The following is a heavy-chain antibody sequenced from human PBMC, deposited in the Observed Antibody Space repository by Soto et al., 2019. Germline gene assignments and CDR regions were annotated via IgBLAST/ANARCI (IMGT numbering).Heavy chain of an antibody. CDR3: ARDRRGKHYYYGMDV. CDR2: ISSSSSTI. CDR1: GFTFSSYS. J-gene: IGHJ6*02. D-gene: IGHD2-15*01. V-gene: IGHV3-48*02. Sequence: GGSLRLSCAASGFTFSSYSMNWVRQAPGKGLEWVSYISSSSSTIYYADSVKGRFTISRDNAKNSLYLQMNSLRDEDTAVYYCARDRRGKHYYYGMDVWGQGTTVNVSS.